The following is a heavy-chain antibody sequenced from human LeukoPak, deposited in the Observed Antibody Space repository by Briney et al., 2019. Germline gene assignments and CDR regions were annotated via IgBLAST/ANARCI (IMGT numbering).Heavy chain of an antibody. CDR1: GGSISSSNW. CDR2: IYHSGST. Sequence: SGTLSLTCAVSGGSISSSNWWSWVRPPPGKGLEWIGEIYHSGSTNYNPSLKSRVTISVDTSKKQFSLKLSSVTAADTAVYYCATNYYDSSGYVPNWGQGTLVTVSS. V-gene: IGHV4-4*02. J-gene: IGHJ4*02. D-gene: IGHD3-22*01. CDR3: ATNYYDSSGYVPN.